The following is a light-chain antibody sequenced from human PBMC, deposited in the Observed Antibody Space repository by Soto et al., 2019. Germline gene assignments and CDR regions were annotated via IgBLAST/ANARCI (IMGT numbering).Light chain of an antibody. CDR2: RVS. J-gene: IGKJ2*01. V-gene: IGKV1-39*01. Sequence: DIQMTQSPSSLSASVGDRITIACRTSQRISSYLHWYQHRPGKAPKLLISRVSVLQSGVPSRFSGSGSGTDFTLTISSLQPEDFATYYCQQISNTYTFGQGTKLELK. CDR3: QQISNTYT. CDR1: QRISSY.